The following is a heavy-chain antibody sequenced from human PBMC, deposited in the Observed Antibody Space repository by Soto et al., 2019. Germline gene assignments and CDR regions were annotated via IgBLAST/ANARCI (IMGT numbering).Heavy chain of an antibody. Sequence: ASVKVSCKASGYTFTSYDINWVRQATGQGLEWMGWMNPNSGNTGYAQKFQGRVTITRNTSISTAYMELSSLRSEDTAVYYCARAMYYDFWSGYYNWFDPWGQGTLVTVSS. CDR1: GYTFTSYD. CDR3: ARAMYYDFWSGYYNWFDP. CDR2: MNPNSGNT. J-gene: IGHJ5*02. V-gene: IGHV1-8*01. D-gene: IGHD3-3*01.